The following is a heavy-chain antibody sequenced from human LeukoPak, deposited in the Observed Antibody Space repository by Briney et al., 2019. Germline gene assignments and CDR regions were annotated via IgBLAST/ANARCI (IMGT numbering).Heavy chain of an antibody. CDR3: ARLAWGRLDY. Sequence: SETLSLTCTVSGYSISSGYDWGWIRQPPGKGLEWIGSIYYRRTTYYNPSLKSRVTISVDTSKNQFSLKLSSVTAADTAVYYCARLAWGRLDYWGQGTLVTVSS. CDR2: IYYRRTT. V-gene: IGHV4-38-2*02. D-gene: IGHD7-27*01. CDR1: GYSISSGYD. J-gene: IGHJ4*02.